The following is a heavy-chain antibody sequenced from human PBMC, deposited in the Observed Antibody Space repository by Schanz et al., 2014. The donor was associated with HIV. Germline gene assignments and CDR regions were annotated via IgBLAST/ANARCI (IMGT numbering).Heavy chain of an antibody. CDR3: AKDGNWYDSRYRGKGNYYYYYGMDV. J-gene: IGHJ6*02. CDR2: MSYDGINK. V-gene: IGHV3-30*18. Sequence: QVQLVESGGGVVQPRRSLRLSCAASGFSFNNYGMHWVRQAPGKGLEWGAGMSYDGINKHYADPVKGRFTISRDNSKNTLYLQIKSLRPEDTAVYYCAKDGNWYDSRYRGKGNYYYYYGMDVWGQGTTVTVSS. CDR1: GFSFNNYG. D-gene: IGHD3-22*01.